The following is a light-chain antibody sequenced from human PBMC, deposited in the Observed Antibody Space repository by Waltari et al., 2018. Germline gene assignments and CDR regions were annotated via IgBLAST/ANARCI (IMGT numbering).Light chain of an antibody. CDR1: QSDSR. CDR2: DVS. CDR3: QHYVTLPVT. Sequence: EIVLTQSPGTLSLSPGERATLSCRASQSDSRLVWYQQKPGQAPRLLIYDVSTRATGIPDRFSGSGSGTDFSLTISRLESEDFAVYYCQHYVTLPVTFGQGTKVEIK. V-gene: IGKV3-20*01. J-gene: IGKJ1*01.